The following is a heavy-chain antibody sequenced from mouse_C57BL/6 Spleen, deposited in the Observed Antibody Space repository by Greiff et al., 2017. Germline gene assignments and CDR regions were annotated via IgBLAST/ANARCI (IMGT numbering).Heavy chain of an antibody. D-gene: IGHD4-1*02. Sequence: VQVVESGAELVRPGTSVKVSCKASGYAFTNYLIEWVKQRPGQGLEWIGVINPGSGGTNYNEKFKGKATLTADKSSSTAYMQLSSLTSEDSAVYFCARSSNWDEGAMDYWGQGTSVTVSS. CDR2: INPGSGGT. CDR3: ARSSNWDEGAMDY. CDR1: GYAFTNYL. V-gene: IGHV1-54*01. J-gene: IGHJ4*01.